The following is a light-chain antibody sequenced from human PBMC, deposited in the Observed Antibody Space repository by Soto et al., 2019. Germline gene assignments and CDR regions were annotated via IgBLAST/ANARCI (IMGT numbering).Light chain of an antibody. J-gene: IGLJ1*01. CDR2: GNS. CDR1: SSNIGAGYD. V-gene: IGLV1-40*01. CDR3: QSYDSSVTLRV. Sequence: VLTQPPSVSGAPGQRVTISCTGSSSNIGAGYDVHWYQQLPGTAPKLLIYGNSNRPSGVPDRFSGSKSGTSASLAITGLQADDEADYYCQSYDSSVTLRVFGTGTKLTVL.